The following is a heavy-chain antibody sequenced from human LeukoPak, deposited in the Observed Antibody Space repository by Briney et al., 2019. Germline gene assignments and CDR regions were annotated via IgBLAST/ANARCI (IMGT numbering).Heavy chain of an antibody. CDR3: TRVNNWTEEPDSGFDY. CDR2: IYYGGNT. D-gene: IGHD1-1*01. CDR1: GGSISSGVYS. Sequence: PSQTLSLTCAVSGGSISSGVYSWSWVRQPPGKGLEWIGYIYYGGNTYYNPSLKSRLTISLDTSNNQFSLHLNSVTPEDTAVYYCTRVNNWTEEPDSGFDYWGQGTLVTVSS. V-gene: IGHV4-30-4*07. J-gene: IGHJ4*02.